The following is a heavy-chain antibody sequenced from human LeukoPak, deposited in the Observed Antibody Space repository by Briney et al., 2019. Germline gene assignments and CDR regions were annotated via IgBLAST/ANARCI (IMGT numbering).Heavy chain of an antibody. D-gene: IGHD2-15*01. CDR3: AKDREVGAARPDY. CDR2: ISGSGGNT. CDR1: GFTFDDYG. J-gene: IGHJ4*02. V-gene: IGHV3-23*01. Sequence: GGSLRLSCAASGFTFDDYGMSWVRQAPGKGLEWVSSISGSGGNTYYADSVKGRFTISRDNSKNTLYLQMNSLGAEDTALYYCAKDREVGAARPDYWGQGTLVTVSS.